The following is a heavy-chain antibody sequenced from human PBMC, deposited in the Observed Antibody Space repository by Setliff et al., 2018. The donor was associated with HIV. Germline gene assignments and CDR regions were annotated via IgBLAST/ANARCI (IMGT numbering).Heavy chain of an antibody. Sequence: SETLSLTCAVSGYSISSGYYRGWIRQPPGKGLEWIGSIFHSAATNYNPSLKSRVTISIDTSKNQFSLKLTSVTAADTAVYYCARRGAYGYDYFDYWGPGILVTVSS. CDR1: GYSISSGYY. CDR2: IFHSAAT. V-gene: IGHV4-38-2*01. CDR3: ARRGAYGYDYFDY. J-gene: IGHJ4*02. D-gene: IGHD5-12*01.